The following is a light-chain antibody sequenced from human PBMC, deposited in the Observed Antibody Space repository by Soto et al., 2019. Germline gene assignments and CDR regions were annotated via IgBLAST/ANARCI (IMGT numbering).Light chain of an antibody. CDR1: QGVSGSY. V-gene: IGKV3-20*01. Sequence: EIVLTQSPGTLSLSPGERATLSCRASQGVSGSYLAWYQHKPGQAPRLLIYGASSRATGIPDRFSGSGSRTDFPLTISRLEPEDFAVYYCQQYGNSPGTFGQGTKVEIK. J-gene: IGKJ1*01. CDR2: GAS. CDR3: QQYGNSPGT.